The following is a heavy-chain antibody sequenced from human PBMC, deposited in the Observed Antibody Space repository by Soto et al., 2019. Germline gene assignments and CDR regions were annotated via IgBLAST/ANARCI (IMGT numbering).Heavy chain of an antibody. CDR2: IFYSGST. CDR1: GGSLSSSNW. D-gene: IGHD6-6*01. Sequence: ASETLSLTCAVSGGSLSSSNWWSWVRQPPGKALEWLGEIFYSGSTKYNPSLNSRVTISADQSKNHLSLRLSSVTAADTAVYYCAKYNTSSSGPAFDCWGQGTQVTVSS. V-gene: IGHV4-4*02. CDR3: AKYNTSSSGPAFDC. J-gene: IGHJ4*02.